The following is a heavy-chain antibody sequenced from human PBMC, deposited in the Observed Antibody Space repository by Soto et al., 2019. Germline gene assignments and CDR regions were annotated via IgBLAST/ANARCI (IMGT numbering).Heavy chain of an antibody. CDR3: ARRVLDEIELDY. CDR1: AGSISTGGYY. CDR2: IYYSGST. D-gene: IGHD2-15*01. J-gene: IGHJ4*02. V-gene: IGHV4-31*03. Sequence: PSETLSLTCTVSAGSISTGGYYWSWIRQHPGKGLEWIGYIYYSGSTYYNPSLKSRVTISVDTSKNQFSLKLSSGTAADTAVYYCARRVLDEIELDYWGQGTLVTVSS.